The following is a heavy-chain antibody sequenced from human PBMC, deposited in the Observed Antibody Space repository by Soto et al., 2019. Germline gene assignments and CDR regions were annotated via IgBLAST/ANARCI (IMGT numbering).Heavy chain of an antibody. CDR2: TYYRSKWYN. D-gene: IGHD1-1*01. Sequence: SQTLSLTSAISGDSVSSNSATWNWIRQSPSRGLEWLGRTYYRSKWYNDYAVSVKSRITINPDTSKNQFSLQLNSVTPEDTAVYYCARGEGYNWNDGDFYYYYYMDVWGKGTTVTVSS. J-gene: IGHJ6*03. V-gene: IGHV6-1*01. CDR3: ARGEGYNWNDGDFYYYYYMDV. CDR1: GDSVSSNSAT.